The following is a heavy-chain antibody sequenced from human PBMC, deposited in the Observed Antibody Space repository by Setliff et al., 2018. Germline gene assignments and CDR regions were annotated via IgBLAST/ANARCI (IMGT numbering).Heavy chain of an antibody. V-gene: IGHV4-39*01. Sequence: SETLSLTCSVSDDSFYSDYYFWGWIRQPPGKGLEWIATISSSGATNYHSSLKSRVTLSRDVAKRQFALNLRSVTAVDTAVYYCAREGRWDYNYPIYWGQGILVTVSS. D-gene: IGHD5-12*01. CDR2: ISSSGAT. J-gene: IGHJ4*02. CDR3: AREGRWDYNYPIY. CDR1: DDSFYSDYYF.